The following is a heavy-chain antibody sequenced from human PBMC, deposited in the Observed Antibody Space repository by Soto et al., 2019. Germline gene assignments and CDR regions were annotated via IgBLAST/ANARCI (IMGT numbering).Heavy chain of an antibody. D-gene: IGHD1-26*01. V-gene: IGHV3-30-3*01. Sequence: QVQLVESGGGVVQPGRSLRLSCAASGFTFSSYAMHWVRQAPGKGLERGAGISYDGSNKYYADSVKGRFTISRDNSKNTLYLQMNSLRAEDTAVYYCARDLSYPDAFDIWGQGTMVTVSS. CDR1: GFTFSSYA. CDR2: ISYDGSNK. CDR3: ARDLSYPDAFDI. J-gene: IGHJ3*02.